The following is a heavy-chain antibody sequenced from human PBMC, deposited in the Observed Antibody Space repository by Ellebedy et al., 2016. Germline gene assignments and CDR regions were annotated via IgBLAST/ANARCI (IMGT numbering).Heavy chain of an antibody. D-gene: IGHD6-13*01. CDR2: INVGNGNT. Sequence: ASVKVSCKASGYTFTSYAMHWARQAPGQRLEWMGWINVGNGNTKYSQKFQGRVTITRDTSASTAYMELSSLRSEDTAVYYCARSLYSSSWYAPYYYYGMDVWGQGTTVTVSS. J-gene: IGHJ6*02. V-gene: IGHV1-3*01. CDR3: ARSLYSSSWYAPYYYYGMDV. CDR1: GYTFTSYA.